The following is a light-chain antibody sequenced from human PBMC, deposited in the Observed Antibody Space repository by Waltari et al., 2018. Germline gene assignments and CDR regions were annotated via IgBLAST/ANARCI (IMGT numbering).Light chain of an antibody. V-gene: IGKV3D-15*03. CDR3: EQYHDSPRT. CDR1: QSVSPK. CDR2: GTF. J-gene: IGKJ4*01. Sequence: IVLTQSPATLSVSPGETVSLSCRAGQSVSPKLAWYQQKPGQAPRLLIYGTFVRATGIPGGFSGRESGTEFTLTISILQSEDFALYYCEQYHDSPRTFGGGTKVEI.